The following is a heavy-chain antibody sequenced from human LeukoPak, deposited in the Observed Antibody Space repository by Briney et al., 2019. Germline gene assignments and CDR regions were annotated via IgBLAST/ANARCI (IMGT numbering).Heavy chain of an antibody. CDR3: AKTRSRASHQPEY. CDR1: GFTFSSYA. Sequence: PGGSLRLSCAASGFTFSSYAMSWVRQAPGKGLEWVSGILTGDGDTYYADSVKDRFTISRDNSKNTLYLQMNSLRAEDTAVYYCAKTRSRASHQPEYWGQGTLVTVSS. J-gene: IGHJ4*02. CDR2: ILTGDGDT. V-gene: IGHV3-23*01.